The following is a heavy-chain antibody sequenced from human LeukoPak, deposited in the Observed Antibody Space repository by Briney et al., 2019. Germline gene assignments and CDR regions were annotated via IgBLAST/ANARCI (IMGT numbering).Heavy chain of an antibody. Sequence: GGSLRLSCAASGFTFSSYTMNWVRQAPGKGLEWVSYISSGSTIRYYADSVKGRFIISRDNAKNSLYLQMNSLRAEDTAVYYCARGPVDSLNWFDPWGQGTLVTVSS. V-gene: IGHV3-48*01. J-gene: IGHJ5*02. CDR3: ARGPVDSLNWFDP. D-gene: IGHD5-12*01. CDR1: GFTFSSYT. CDR2: ISSGSTIR.